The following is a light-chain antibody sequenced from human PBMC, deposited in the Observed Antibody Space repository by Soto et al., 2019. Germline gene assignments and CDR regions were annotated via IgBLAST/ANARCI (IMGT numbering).Light chain of an antibody. Sequence: ETVLTQSPGTLSLSPGERVTLSCRTSQSVCSRCFAWYQQKPGQSPRLLIYGASTRATGIPDRFSGSGSGTDFTLTISTLEPDDFAVYDCQHYCTTPWTFGQGNKVAIK. J-gene: IGKJ1*01. V-gene: IGKV3-20*01. CDR2: GAS. CDR1: QSVCSRC. CDR3: QHYCTTPWT.